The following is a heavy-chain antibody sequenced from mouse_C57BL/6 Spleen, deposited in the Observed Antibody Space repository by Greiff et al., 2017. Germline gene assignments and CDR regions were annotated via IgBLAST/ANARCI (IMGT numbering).Heavy chain of an antibody. CDR1: GFTFSDFY. J-gene: IGHJ1*03. CDR3: ARDANYYYGSSYVDWYFDV. CDR2: SRNKANDYTT. V-gene: IGHV7-1*01. D-gene: IGHD1-1*01. Sequence: EVQVVESGGGLVQSGRSLRLSCATSGFTFSDFYMEWVRQAPGKGLEWIAASRNKANDYTTEYSASVKGRFIVSRDTSQSILYLQMNALRAEDTAIYYCARDANYYYGSSYVDWYFDVWGTGTTVTVSS.